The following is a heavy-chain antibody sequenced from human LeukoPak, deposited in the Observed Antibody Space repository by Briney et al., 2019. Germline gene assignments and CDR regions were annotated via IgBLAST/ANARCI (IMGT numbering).Heavy chain of an antibody. D-gene: IGHD1-1*01. Sequence: PGGSLRLSCAASGFTFSSYEMNWLRQAPGKGLEWVALIWNDGSNKYYADSVKGRFTISRDNSKNTLYLQMNSLRVEDTAVYYCARDGTLTAGPFDPWGRGTLVTVSS. CDR1: GFTFSSYE. V-gene: IGHV3-33*08. CDR3: ARDGTLTAGPFDP. CDR2: IWNDGSNK. J-gene: IGHJ5*02.